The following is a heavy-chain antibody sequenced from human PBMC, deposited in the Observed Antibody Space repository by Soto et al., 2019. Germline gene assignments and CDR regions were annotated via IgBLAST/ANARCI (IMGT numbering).Heavy chain of an antibody. CDR1: GGSFSGYY. CDR2: INHSGST. D-gene: IGHD3-10*01. V-gene: IGHV4-34*01. J-gene: IGHJ6*03. Sequence: PSDTLSLTCAVYGGSFSGYYWSWIRQPPGKGLEWIGEINHSGSTNYNPSLKSRVTISVDTSKNQFSLKLSSVTAADTAVYYCARGGMRGRYYYYYMDVWGKGTTVTVSS. CDR3: ARGGMRGRYYYYYMDV.